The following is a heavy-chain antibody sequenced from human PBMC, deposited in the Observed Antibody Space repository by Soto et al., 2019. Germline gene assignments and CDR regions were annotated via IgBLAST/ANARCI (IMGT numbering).Heavy chain of an antibody. CDR2: IIPIFGTS. V-gene: IGHV1-69*01. Sequence: QVQLVQSGAELKKPGSSVKVSCKSSGGTFSNYAITWVRQAPGQGLEWMGGIIPIFGTSNYAQKFQGRVTFTADESITTTYIELSSLKSEDTAVYYCASRPRNGYNTWGQGTLVTVSS. J-gene: IGHJ5*02. D-gene: IGHD5-12*01. CDR1: GGTFSNYA. CDR3: ASRPRNGYNT.